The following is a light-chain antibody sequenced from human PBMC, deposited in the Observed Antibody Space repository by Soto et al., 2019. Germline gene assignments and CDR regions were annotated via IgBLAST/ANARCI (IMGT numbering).Light chain of an antibody. CDR1: QSVNLN. CDR3: QQGVSWPPLT. CDR2: GAS. J-gene: IGKJ4*01. V-gene: IGKV3-15*01. Sequence: EIVMTQSPATLSVSPGETATLSCRASQSVNLNLAWYQQKPGQAPRLLIYGASIRATGIPARVSGSGAGTEFTLTINSLQSEDSAVYYCQQGVSWPPLTFGGGTTVEIK.